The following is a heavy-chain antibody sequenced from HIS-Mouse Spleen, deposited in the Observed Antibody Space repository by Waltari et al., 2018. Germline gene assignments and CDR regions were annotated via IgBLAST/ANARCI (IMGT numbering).Heavy chain of an antibody. CDR1: GFTFSSYS. J-gene: IGHJ4*02. CDR3: ARDTIAAAGSSDY. D-gene: IGHD6-13*01. V-gene: IGHV3-48*01. Sequence: EVQLVESGGGLVQPGGSLRLSCAAPGFTFSSYSMNWVRQAPGKGLEWVSYISSSSSTIYYADSVKGRFTISRDNAKNSLYLQMNSLRAEDTAVYYCARDTIAAAGSSDYWGQGTLVTVSS. CDR2: ISSSSSTI.